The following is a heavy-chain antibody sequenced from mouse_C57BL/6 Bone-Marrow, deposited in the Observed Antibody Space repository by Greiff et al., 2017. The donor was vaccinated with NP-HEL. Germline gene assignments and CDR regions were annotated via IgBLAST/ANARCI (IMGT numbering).Heavy chain of an antibody. D-gene: IGHD3-2*02. Sequence: VHLVESGPGLVAPSQSLSITCTVSGFSLTSYGVHWVRQPPGKGMEWLVVIWSDGSTTYNSALKSRLSISKDNSKSQVFLKMNSLQTDDTAMYYCARHTAAQAFYAMDYWGQGTSVTVSS. J-gene: IGHJ4*01. CDR2: IWSDGST. V-gene: IGHV2-6-1*01. CDR1: GFSLTSYG. CDR3: ARHTAAQAFYAMDY.